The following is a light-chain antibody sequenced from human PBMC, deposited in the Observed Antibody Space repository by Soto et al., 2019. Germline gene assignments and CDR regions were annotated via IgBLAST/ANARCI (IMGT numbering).Light chain of an antibody. J-gene: IGLJ2*01. CDR3: SSYTTSTTQV. CDR1: SSDVGSYNY. V-gene: IGLV2-14*01. Sequence: QSGLTQPASVSGSPGQSITISCTGTSSDVGSYNYVSWYQQHPGKAPKLMIYEVRNRPSGVSDRFSGSKSGKTASLTIFGLQAEDEADYYCSSYTTSTTQVFGGGTKLTVL. CDR2: EVR.